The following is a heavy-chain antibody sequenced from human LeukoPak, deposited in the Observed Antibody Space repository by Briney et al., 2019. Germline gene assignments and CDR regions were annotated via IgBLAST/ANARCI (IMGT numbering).Heavy chain of an antibody. J-gene: IGHJ5*02. CDR1: GFTFSSYG. CDR2: IRYDGSNK. Sequence: GGSLRLSCAATGFTFSSYGMHWVRQPPGKGLEWVAFIRYDGSNKYYADSVKGRFTVCRDNSKNTQYLQMNSRRAEDTAVYYCAKDEFVVPAAIGWFDPWGQGNLVTVSS. D-gene: IGHD2-2*01. CDR3: AKDEFVVPAAIGWFDP. V-gene: IGHV3-30*02.